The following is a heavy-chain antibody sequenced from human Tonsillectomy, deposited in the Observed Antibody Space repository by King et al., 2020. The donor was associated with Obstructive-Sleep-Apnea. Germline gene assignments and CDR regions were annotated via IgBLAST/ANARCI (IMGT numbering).Heavy chain of an antibody. D-gene: IGHD4-23*01. CDR3: ASDYGGSPDYYYYYGMDV. V-gene: IGHV1-18*01. CDR1: GYTFTSYG. J-gene: IGHJ6*02. Sequence: VQLVESGAEVKKPGASVKVSCKASGYTFTSYGISWVRQAPGQGLEWMGWISAYNGNTNYAQKLQGRVTMTTDTSTSTAYMELRSLRSDDTAVYYCASDYGGSPDYYYYYGMDVWGQGTTVTVSS. CDR2: ISAYNGNT.